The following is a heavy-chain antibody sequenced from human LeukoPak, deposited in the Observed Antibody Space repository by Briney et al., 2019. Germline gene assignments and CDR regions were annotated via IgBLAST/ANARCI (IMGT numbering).Heavy chain of an antibody. Sequence: GGSLRLSCAVSGFTFTDYWMNWVRQAPGKGLEWVSAISGSGGSTYYADSVKGRFTISRDNSKNTLYLQMNSLRAEDTAVYYCAKLGGGDCYFHFDIWGQGTMVTVSS. V-gene: IGHV3-23*01. J-gene: IGHJ3*02. CDR3: AKLGGGDCYFHFDI. CDR2: ISGSGGST. D-gene: IGHD2-21*01. CDR1: GFTFTDYW.